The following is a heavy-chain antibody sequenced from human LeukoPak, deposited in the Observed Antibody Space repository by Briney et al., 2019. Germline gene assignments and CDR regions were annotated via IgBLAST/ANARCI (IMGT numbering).Heavy chain of an antibody. J-gene: IGHJ5*02. Sequence: PSETLSLTCTVSGGSISNYFWSWIRQPAGKGLEWIGRVSTTGSSNFNPSLKSRVIMSADTSRNQFPLKLHSVTAADSALYFCARDDLVWGGGSNWFDPWGQGVLVTVSS. CDR1: GGSISNYF. V-gene: IGHV4-4*07. CDR2: VSTTGSS. CDR3: ARDDLVWGGGSNWFDP. D-gene: IGHD3-16*01.